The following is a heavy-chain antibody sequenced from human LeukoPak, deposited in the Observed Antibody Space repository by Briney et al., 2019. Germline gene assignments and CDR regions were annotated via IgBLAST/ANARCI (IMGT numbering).Heavy chain of an antibody. J-gene: IGHJ4*02. CDR1: GGSISSGSYY. Sequence: SETLSLTCTVAGGSISSGSYYWSWIREPAGKGLEWIGRIYTSGSTNYTPSLKSRVTISVDTSKNQFSLKLSSVTAADTAVYYCAREGGYSGYGPFDYWREGTLVTVSS. V-gene: IGHV4-61*02. CDR3: AREGGYSGYGPFDY. CDR2: IYTSGST. D-gene: IGHD5-12*01.